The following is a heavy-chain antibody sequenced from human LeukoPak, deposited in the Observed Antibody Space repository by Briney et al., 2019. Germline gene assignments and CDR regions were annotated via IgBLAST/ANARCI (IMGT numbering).Heavy chain of an antibody. D-gene: IGHD1-26*01. CDR2: ISDSGSSI. V-gene: IGHV3-48*03. CDR3: ASVTIVGPTADY. Sequence: PGGSLRLSCAASGFTFSNYEMNWVRQAPGKGLEWVSYISDSGSSIYHADSVKGRFTISRDNAKNSLYLQMNSLRAEDTAVYYCASVTIVGPTADYWGQGTLVTVSS. CDR1: GFTFSNYE. J-gene: IGHJ4*02.